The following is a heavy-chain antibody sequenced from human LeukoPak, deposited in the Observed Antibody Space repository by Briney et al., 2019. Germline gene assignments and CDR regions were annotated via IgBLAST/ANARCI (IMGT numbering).Heavy chain of an antibody. V-gene: IGHV3-21*01. D-gene: IGHD4-17*01. CDR2: ISSSSSYI. J-gene: IGHJ4*02. CDR3: AREEGIDYGDYFDY. Sequence: GGSLRLSCAASGFTFSSYSMNWVRQAPGKGLEWVSSISSSSSYIYYADSVKGRFTISRDNAKNSLYLQMNSLRAEDTAVYYCAREEGIDYGDYFDYWGQGTLVTVSS. CDR1: GFTFSSYS.